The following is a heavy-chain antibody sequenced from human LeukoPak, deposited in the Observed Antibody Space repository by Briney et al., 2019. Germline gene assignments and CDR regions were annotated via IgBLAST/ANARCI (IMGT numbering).Heavy chain of an antibody. Sequence: SETLSLTCAVSGGSISSGGYSWSWIRQPPGKGLEWIGYIYHNGNTYYSPSLKSRVTISVDTSKNQFSLKLSSVTAADTAVYYCARLSRNIVVVPAAITNYYYGMDVWGQGTTVTVSS. D-gene: IGHD2-2*02. V-gene: IGHV4-30-2*01. J-gene: IGHJ6*02. CDR1: GGSISSGGYS. CDR2: IYHNGNT. CDR3: ARLSRNIVVVPAAITNYYYGMDV.